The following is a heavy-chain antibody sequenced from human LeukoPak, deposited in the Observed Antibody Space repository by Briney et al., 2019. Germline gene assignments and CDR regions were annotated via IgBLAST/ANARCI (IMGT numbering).Heavy chain of an antibody. D-gene: IGHD3-22*01. J-gene: IGHJ3*02. CDR3: ARDYYDSSGQLHAGAHAFDI. V-gene: IGHV3-23*01. CDR2: ISFSGRST. CDR1: GFTFSDYA. Sequence: PGGSLRLSCAVSGFTFSDYAMSWVRQAPGKGLEWVLSISFSGRSTNYADSVKGRFTISRDNSKNTLYLQMNSLRAEDTAVYYCARDYYDSSGQLHAGAHAFDIWGQGTMVTVSS.